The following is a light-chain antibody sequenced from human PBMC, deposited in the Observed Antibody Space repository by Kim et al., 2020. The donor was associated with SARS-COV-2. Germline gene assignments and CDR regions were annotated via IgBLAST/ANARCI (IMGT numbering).Light chain of an antibody. V-gene: IGKV1-5*01. CDR1: QSIGGW. CDR3: QHHSTYPIT. J-gene: IGKJ5*01. Sequence: ASVGDRGTITCRASQSIGGWLAWYQQKPGKAPKLLIYDASSVESGVPSRFSGSGSGTEFTLTISSLQPDDSATYYCQHHSTYPITFGQGTRLEIK. CDR2: DAS.